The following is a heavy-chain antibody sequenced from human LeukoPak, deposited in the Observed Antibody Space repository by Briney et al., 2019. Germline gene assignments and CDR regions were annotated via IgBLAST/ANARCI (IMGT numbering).Heavy chain of an antibody. J-gene: IGHJ6*03. CDR1: GGTFSSYA. CDR2: IIPIFGTA. Sequence: SVKVSCKASGGTFSSYAISWVRQAPGQGLEWMGGIIPIFGTANYAQKFQGRVTITADESTSTAYMELSSLRSEDTAVYYCARQGEYYDFWSGYKKHYYYYYMDVWGTGTTVTVSS. CDR3: ARQGEYYDFWSGYKKHYYYYYMDV. D-gene: IGHD3-3*01. V-gene: IGHV1-69*13.